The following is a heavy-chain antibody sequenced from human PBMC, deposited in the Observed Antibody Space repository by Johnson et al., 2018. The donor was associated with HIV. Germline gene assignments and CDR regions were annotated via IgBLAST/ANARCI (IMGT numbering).Heavy chain of an antibody. D-gene: IGHD2-2*03. Sequence: QVQLVESGGGVVQPGRSLRLSCAASGFTFSSYGMYWVRQAPGKGLEWVSVIYSGGSTYYADSVKGRFTISKDNSRNTLFLHMNSLKTEDTAVYYCTRDAKLRPLDGPDDAFDIWGQGTMVTVSS. CDR3: TRDAKLRPLDGPDDAFDI. V-gene: IGHV3-NL1*01. J-gene: IGHJ3*02. CDR1: GFTFSSYG. CDR2: IYSGGST.